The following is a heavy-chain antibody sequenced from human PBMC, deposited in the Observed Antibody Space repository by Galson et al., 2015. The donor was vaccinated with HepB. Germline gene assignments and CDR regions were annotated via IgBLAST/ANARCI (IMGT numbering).Heavy chain of an antibody. Sequence: SVKVSCKASRYSSTSYAMHWVHQAPGQRLEWMGWINAGNGNTKYSQKFQGRVTITRDTYASTAYMELSSLRSEDTAVYYCARGYSSGWSNWYFDLWGRGTLVTVSS. CDR3: ARGYSSGWSNWYFDL. V-gene: IGHV1-3*01. CDR1: RYSSTSYA. J-gene: IGHJ2*01. D-gene: IGHD6-19*01. CDR2: INAGNGNT.